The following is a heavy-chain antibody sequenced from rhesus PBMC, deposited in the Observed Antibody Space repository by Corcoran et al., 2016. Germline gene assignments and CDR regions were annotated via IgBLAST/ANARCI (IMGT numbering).Heavy chain of an antibody. CDR3: VRDKDVAGTVTFDS. J-gene: IGHJ4*01. V-gene: IGHV4-73*01. Sequence: QVKLQQWGEGLVEPSETLSLTCAVYGDSITGYYWTWIRQPPGKGLEWIGSFDGKRASTYYNPSLKNRVTISKDTSKNQFSLRLNSVTAADTAVYYCVRDKDVAGTVTFDSWGQGVLVTVS. CDR2: FDGKRAST. D-gene: IGHD5-24*01. CDR1: GDSITGYY.